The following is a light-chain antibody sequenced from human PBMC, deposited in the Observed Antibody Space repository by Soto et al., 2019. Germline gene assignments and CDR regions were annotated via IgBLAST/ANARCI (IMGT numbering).Light chain of an antibody. V-gene: IGKV1-5*03. J-gene: IGKJ1*01. CDR1: QSISSW. CDR2: KAS. Sequence: DIQMTQSPSTLSASVGDRVTITCRASQSISSWLAWYQQKPGKAPKLLIYKASSLESGVPSRFSGSGSGSETEFTITSRQPEDVATDNYYQYKNNYWSFGQGTKVDIK. CDR3: YQYKNNYWS.